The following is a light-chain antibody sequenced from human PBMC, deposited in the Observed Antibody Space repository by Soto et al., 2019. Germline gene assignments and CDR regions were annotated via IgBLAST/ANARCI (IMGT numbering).Light chain of an antibody. CDR2: GAS. Sequence: EIVMTQSPATLSVSPGERATLSCRASQSVRSKLAWYQQKPGQAPRLLIYGASSRVTGFPARFSGSGSGTEFTLTISSLQTDDFATYYCQHYNSYFRTFGQGTKVDI. CDR1: QSVRSK. J-gene: IGKJ1*01. V-gene: IGKV3-15*01. CDR3: QHYNSYFRT.